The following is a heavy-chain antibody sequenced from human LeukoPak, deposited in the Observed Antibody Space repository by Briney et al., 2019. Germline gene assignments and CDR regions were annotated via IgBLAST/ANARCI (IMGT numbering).Heavy chain of an antibody. CDR2: IYYSGTT. J-gene: IGHJ4*02. Sequence: SETLSLTCTVSGGSISSYYWSWIRQPPGKGLEWIGYIYYSGTTNYNPSLKSRVTISADTSKNQFSLKLSSVTAADTAVYYCARGVYIAAAQYGYWGQGTLVTVSS. CDR3: ARGVYIAAAQYGY. CDR1: GGSISSYY. D-gene: IGHD6-13*01. V-gene: IGHV4-59*01.